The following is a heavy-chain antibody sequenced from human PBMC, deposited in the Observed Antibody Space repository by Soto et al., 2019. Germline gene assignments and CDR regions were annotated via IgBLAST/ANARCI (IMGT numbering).Heavy chain of an antibody. CDR3: AKNWNWGSLVH. V-gene: IGHV4-39*01. CDR1: GGSSISDNYN. J-gene: IGHJ4*02. D-gene: IGHD7-27*01. CDR2: MYYSGST. Sequence: SETLSLTCTVSGGSSISDNYNWAWIRQPPGEGLEWIGSMYYSGSTYYSPSLKSRVTISEDTPKNQFSLKLSSVTAADTAVYYCAKNWNWGSLVHWGQGTLVTVSS.